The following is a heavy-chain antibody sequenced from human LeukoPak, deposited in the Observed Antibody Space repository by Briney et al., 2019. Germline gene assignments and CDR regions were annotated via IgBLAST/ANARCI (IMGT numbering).Heavy chain of an antibody. J-gene: IGHJ6*02. D-gene: IGHD4-17*01. CDR2: IYYSGST. CDR3: ARGGTDDYGEMAGDSTYYYYYGMDV. Sequence: SSETLSLTCAVYGGSFSGYYWSWIRQAPGKGLEWIGYIYYSGSTNYNPSLKSRVTISVDTSKNQFSLKLSSVTAADTAVYYCARGGTDDYGEMAGDSTYYYYYGMDVWGQGTTVTVSS. V-gene: IGHV4-59*01. CDR1: GGSFSGYY.